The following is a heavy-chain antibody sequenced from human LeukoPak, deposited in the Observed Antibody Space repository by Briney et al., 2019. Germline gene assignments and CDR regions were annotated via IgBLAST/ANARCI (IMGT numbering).Heavy chain of an antibody. V-gene: IGHV1-46*01. J-gene: IGHJ5*02. Sequence: ASVKVSCKASGYTFTSYYMHWVRQAPGQGLEWMGIINPSGGSTSYAQKFQGRVTMTRDMSTSTVYMELSSLRSEDTAVYYCARGDTIFGVVFWFDPWGQGTLVIVSS. CDR1: GYTFTSYY. CDR3: ARGDTIFGVVFWFDP. CDR2: INPSGGST. D-gene: IGHD3-3*01.